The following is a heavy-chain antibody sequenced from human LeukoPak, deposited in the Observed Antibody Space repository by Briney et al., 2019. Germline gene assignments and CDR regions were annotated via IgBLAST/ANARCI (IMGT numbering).Heavy chain of an antibody. J-gene: IGHJ4*02. CDR3: EKDRPVFRGITCYFDY. CDR2: ISASGTST. D-gene: IGHD3-10*01. CDR1: GFTFSNYA. V-gene: IGHV3-23*01. Sequence: PGGSLRLSCAASGFTFSNYALSWVRQAPGEGLEWVSAISASGTSTYYADSVKGRFTISKDNSKNTLYLQMNSLRADDTAVYYCEKDRPVFRGITCYFDYWGQGTLVTVSS.